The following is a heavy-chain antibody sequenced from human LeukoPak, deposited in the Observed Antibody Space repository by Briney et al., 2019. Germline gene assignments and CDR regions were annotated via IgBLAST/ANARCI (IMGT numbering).Heavy chain of an antibody. D-gene: IGHD1-7*01. CDR2: IDPSDSYT. J-gene: IGHJ5*02. Sequence: GESLRISCKGSGYSFTSYWISWVRQMPGKGLEWMGRIDPSDSYTYYSPSCQGHVTISADKSISTAYLQWSSLKASDTAIYYCARRTGTTGWFDPWGQGTLVTVSS. V-gene: IGHV5-10-1*01. CDR1: GYSFTSYW. CDR3: ARRTGTTGWFDP.